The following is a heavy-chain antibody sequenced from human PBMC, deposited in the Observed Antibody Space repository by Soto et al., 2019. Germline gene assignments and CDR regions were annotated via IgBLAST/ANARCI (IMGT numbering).Heavy chain of an antibody. CDR1: GYTFTGYY. CDR2: INPNSGGT. D-gene: IGHD2-15*01. Sequence: ASVKVSCKASGYTFTGYYMHWVRQAPGQRLEWMGWINPNSGGTNYAQKFQGWVTMTRDTSISTAYMELSRLRSDDTAVYYCARGVDIVVVVAAVPYYMDVWGKGTTVTVSS. J-gene: IGHJ6*03. CDR3: ARGVDIVVVVAAVPYYMDV. V-gene: IGHV1-2*04.